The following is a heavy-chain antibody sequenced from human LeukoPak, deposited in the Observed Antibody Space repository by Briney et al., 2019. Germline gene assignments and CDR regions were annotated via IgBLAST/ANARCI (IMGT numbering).Heavy chain of an antibody. CDR1: GGSFSGYY. V-gene: IGHV4-34*01. D-gene: IGHD3-22*01. J-gene: IGHJ4*02. Sequence: SETLSLTCAVYGGSFSGYYWSWIRQPPGKGLEWIGEINHSGSTNYNPSLKSRVTISVDTSKNQFSLKLSSVTAADTAVYYCARGRMGPYYYDSRGPHYFDYWGQGTLVTVSS. CDR3: ARGRMGPYYYDSRGPHYFDY. CDR2: INHSGST.